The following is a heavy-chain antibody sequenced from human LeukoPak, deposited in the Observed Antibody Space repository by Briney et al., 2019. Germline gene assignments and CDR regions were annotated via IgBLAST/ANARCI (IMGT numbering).Heavy chain of an antibody. CDR2: ISGSGGST. CDR3: AKDYRRSRSGFDY. V-gene: IGHV3-23*01. D-gene: IGHD3-10*01. J-gene: IGHJ4*02. CDR1: GFTFGSYA. Sequence: GGSLRLSCAASGFTFGSYAMSWVRQAPGKGLEWVSAISGSGGSTYYADSVKGRFTISRDNSKNTLYLQMNSLRAEDTAVYYCAKDYRRSRSGFDYWGQGTLVTVSS.